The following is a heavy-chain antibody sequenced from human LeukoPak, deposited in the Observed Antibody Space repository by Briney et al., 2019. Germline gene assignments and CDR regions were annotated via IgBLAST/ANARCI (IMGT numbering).Heavy chain of an antibody. J-gene: IGHJ4*02. CDR1: GFTVGSNY. Sequence: GGSLRLSCAASGFTVGSNYMSWVRQAPGKGLEWVSVVYSGGSTYYADSVKGRFTISRDNSKNTLYLQMNSLRAEDTAVYYCARLPDAIVGATKGFDHWGQGTLVTVSS. V-gene: IGHV3-66*01. CDR2: VYSGGST. D-gene: IGHD1-26*01. CDR3: ARLPDAIVGATKGFDH.